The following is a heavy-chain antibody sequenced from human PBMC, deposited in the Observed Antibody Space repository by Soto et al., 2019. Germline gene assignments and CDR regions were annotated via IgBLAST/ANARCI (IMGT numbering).Heavy chain of an antibody. V-gene: IGHV1-69*13. J-gene: IGHJ6*02. D-gene: IGHD6-6*01. CDR2: IIAIFGTA. CDR3: AKPQSIQDYYYGIDV. CDR1: GGTFSSYA. Sequence: GASVKVSCKASGGTFSSYAISWVRQAPGQGLEWMGGIIAIFGTADYAQKFQGRVTITADESTSTAYMELSSLRSEDTAVYYCAKPQSIQDYYYGIDVRGQGTTVTVSS.